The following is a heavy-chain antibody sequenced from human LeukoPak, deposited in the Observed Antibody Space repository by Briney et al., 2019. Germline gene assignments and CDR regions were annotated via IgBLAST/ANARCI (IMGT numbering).Heavy chain of an antibody. Sequence: NASETLSLTCTVSGGSISSYYWSWIRQPPGKGLEWIGYIYYSGSTNYNPSLKSRVTISVDTSKNQFSLKLSSVTAADTAVYYCARWVPPYYFDYWGQGTLVTVSS. J-gene: IGHJ4*02. CDR1: GGSISSYY. CDR2: IYYSGST. V-gene: IGHV4-59*08. D-gene: IGHD4/OR15-4a*01. CDR3: ARWVPPYYFDY.